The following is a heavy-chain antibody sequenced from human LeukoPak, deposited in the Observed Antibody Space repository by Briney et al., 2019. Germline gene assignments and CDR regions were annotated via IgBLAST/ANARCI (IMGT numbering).Heavy chain of an antibody. Sequence: SETLSLTCTVSGGSISSYYWSWIRQPPGKGLEWIGYIYYSGSTNYNPSLKSRVTISVDTSKNQFSLKLSSVTAADTAVYYYARRGIITMVRGVRPIYYFDYWGQGTLVTVSS. CDR2: IYYSGST. D-gene: IGHD3-10*01. V-gene: IGHV4-59*08. CDR3: ARRGIITMVRGVRPIYYFDY. J-gene: IGHJ4*02. CDR1: GGSISSYY.